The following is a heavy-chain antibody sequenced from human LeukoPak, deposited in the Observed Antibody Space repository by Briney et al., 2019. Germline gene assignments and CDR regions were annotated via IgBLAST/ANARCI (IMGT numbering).Heavy chain of an antibody. J-gene: IGHJ5*02. Sequence: ASVKVSCKASGYTFTSYYMHWVRQAPGQGLEWMGIINPSGGSTSYAQKFQGRVTITADESTSTAYMELSSLRSEDTAVYYCARDGDHGGRWFDPWGQGTLVTVSS. D-gene: IGHD2-21*01. V-gene: IGHV1-46*01. CDR3: ARDGDHGGRWFDP. CDR2: INPSGGST. CDR1: GYTFTSYY.